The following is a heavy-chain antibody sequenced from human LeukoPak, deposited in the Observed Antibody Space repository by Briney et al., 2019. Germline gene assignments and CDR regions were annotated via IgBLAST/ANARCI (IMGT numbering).Heavy chain of an antibody. CDR1: GYTFTSYG. J-gene: IGHJ4*02. CDR2: ISAYNGNT. CDR3: ARERRYDFRSGYFYFDY. V-gene: IGHV1-18*01. D-gene: IGHD3-3*01. Sequence: GASVKVSCKASGYTFTSYGISWVRQAPGQGLEWMGWISAYNGNTNYAQKLQGRVTMTTDTSTSTAYMELRSLRSDDTAVYYCARERRYDFRSGYFYFDYWGQGTLVTVSS.